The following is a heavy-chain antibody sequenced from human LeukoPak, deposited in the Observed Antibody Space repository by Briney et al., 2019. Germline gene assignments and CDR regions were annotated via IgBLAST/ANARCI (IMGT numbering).Heavy chain of an antibody. J-gene: IGHJ6*02. CDR3: ALVRVNYYGMDV. Sequence: SVTVSFMASGGTFISYAISWVRQAPGQGLEWMGRIIPIFGIANYAQKFQGRVTITADKSTSTAYMELSSLRSEDTAVYYCALVRVNYYGMDVWGQGTTVTVSS. CDR1: GGTFISYA. D-gene: IGHD3-10*01. CDR2: IIPIFGIA. V-gene: IGHV1-69*04.